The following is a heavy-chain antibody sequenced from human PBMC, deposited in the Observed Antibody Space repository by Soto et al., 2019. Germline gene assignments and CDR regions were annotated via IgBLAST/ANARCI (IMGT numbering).Heavy chain of an antibody. V-gene: IGHV4-59*11. CDR3: ARADPAASVGY. CDR2: ISYSGST. CDR1: GASMSSHY. J-gene: IGHJ4*02. D-gene: IGHD2-2*01. Sequence: KASETLSLTCTVSGASMSSHYWTWLRQSPGKGLEWIGYISYSGSTYYNPSLKSRVSISADTSKNQFSLRMNSMIAADTAVYYCARADPAASVGYWGQGTLVTVSS.